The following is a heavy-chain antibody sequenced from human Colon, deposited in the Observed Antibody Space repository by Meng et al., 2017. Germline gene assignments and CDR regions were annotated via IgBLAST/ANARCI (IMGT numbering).Heavy chain of an antibody. CDR2: IKHDGSEE. Sequence: VYLVESGGGLVQPGGSLRLSCAASWFSFSSNFMSVVRQAPGKGLEWVASIKHDGSEEGYVDSVKGRFTISRDNTKNSLYLQMNSLRAEDTAVYYCAKNRVGHDFWGQGMLVTVSS. CDR1: WFSFSSNF. J-gene: IGHJ4*02. D-gene: IGHD1-26*01. V-gene: IGHV3-7*01. CDR3: AKNRVGHDF.